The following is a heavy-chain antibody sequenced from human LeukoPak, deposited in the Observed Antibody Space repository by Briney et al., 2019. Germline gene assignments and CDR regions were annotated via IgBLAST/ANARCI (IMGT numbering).Heavy chain of an antibody. CDR2: ISAYNGNT. Sequence: ASVKVSCKASGYTFTSYGISWVRQAPGQGLEWMGWISAYNGNTNYAQKLQGRVTMTTDTSTSTAYMELRSLRSEDTAVYYCARGGYSSSWHPLWGEFDPWGQGTLVTVSS. J-gene: IGHJ5*02. CDR1: GYTFTSYG. CDR3: ARGGYSSSWHPLWGEFDP. D-gene: IGHD6-13*01. V-gene: IGHV1-18*01.